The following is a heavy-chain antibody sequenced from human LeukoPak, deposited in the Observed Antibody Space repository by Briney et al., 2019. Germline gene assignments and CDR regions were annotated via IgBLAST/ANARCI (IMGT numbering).Heavy chain of an antibody. CDR1: GFTFRSYS. CDR2: ISRSTNSI. CDR3: AKDFSTDAADYYFDY. V-gene: IGHV3-48*02. D-gene: IGHD6-13*01. Sequence: GGSLRLSCEASGFTFRSYSMNWVRQAPGKGLEWISYISRSTNSISYADSVKGRFTISRDNAKNSLFLQVNNLRDEDTAVYYCAKDFSTDAADYYFDYWGQGTLVTVSS. J-gene: IGHJ4*02.